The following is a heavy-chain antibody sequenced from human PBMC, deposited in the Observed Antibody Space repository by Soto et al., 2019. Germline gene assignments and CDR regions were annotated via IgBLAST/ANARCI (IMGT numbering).Heavy chain of an antibody. J-gene: IGHJ1*01. Sequence: PSETLSLTCTVTCDSISSRSYYWGWIRQPPGQGLEWIGSIYYSGSTYNNPSLRSRVSMSIDTYKDQFSLKLKSVTAADTALYFCARQRPSVVTKADFDVWGPGSLVTVSS. CDR2: IYYSGST. V-gene: IGHV4-39*01. CDR1: CDSISSRSYY. D-gene: IGHD2-21*02. CDR3: ARQRPSVVTKADFDV.